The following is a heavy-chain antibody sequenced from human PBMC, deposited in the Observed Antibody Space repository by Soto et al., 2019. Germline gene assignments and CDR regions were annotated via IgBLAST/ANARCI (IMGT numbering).Heavy chain of an antibody. CDR2: IYWDEDK. CDR1: GFSLSTHTVG. V-gene: IGHV2-5*02. Sequence: QITLKESGPTLVKPTQTLTLTCTFSGFSLSTHTVGVAWIRQPPGKALEWLALIYWDEDKRFSPSLKSRLTIPQDTAKNQVVLTLTNMDPVDTATYYCANIVPFDSRGYNFEFWGQGILVTVSS. J-gene: IGHJ4*02. D-gene: IGHD3-9*01. CDR3: ANIVPFDSRGYNFEF.